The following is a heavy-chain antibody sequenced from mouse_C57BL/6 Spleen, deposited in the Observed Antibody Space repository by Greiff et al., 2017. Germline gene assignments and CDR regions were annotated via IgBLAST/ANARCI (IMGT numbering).Heavy chain of an antibody. D-gene: IGHD1-1*01. Sequence: QVQLKQPGAELVRPGSSVKLSCKASGYTFTSYWMDWVKQRPGQGLEWIGNIYPSDSETHYNQKFKDKATLTVDKSSSTAYMQLSSLTSEDSAVYYCVRGGLRWFDYWGQGTTLTVSS. CDR2: IYPSDSET. V-gene: IGHV1-61*01. CDR3: VRGGLRWFDY. CDR1: GYTFTSYW. J-gene: IGHJ2*01.